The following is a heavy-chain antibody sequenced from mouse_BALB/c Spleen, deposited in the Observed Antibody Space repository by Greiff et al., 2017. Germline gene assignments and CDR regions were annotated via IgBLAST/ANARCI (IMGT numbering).Heavy chain of an antibody. J-gene: IGHJ3*01. CDR2: IWGDGST. Sequence: VQGVESGPGLVAPSQSLSITCTVSGFSLTGYGVNWVRQPPGKGLEWLGMIWGDGSTDYNSALKSRLSISKDNSKSQVFLKMNSLQTDDTARYYCAREGYGSSYVFAYWGQGTLVTVSA. V-gene: IGHV2-6-7*01. CDR1: GFSLTGYG. CDR3: AREGYGSSYVFAY. D-gene: IGHD1-1*01.